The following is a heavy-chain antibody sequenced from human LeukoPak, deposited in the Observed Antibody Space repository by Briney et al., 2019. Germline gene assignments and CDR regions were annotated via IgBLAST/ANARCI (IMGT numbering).Heavy chain of an antibody. Sequence: GGSLRLSCAASGFTFSSYWMHWVRQAPGKGLVWVSRINSDGSSTSYADSVKGRFTISRDNSKNTLYLQMNSLRAEDTAVYYCAKAFGAGWYHHYWGQGTLVTVSS. CDR2: INSDGSST. CDR1: GFTFSSYW. D-gene: IGHD6-19*01. V-gene: IGHV3-74*01. J-gene: IGHJ4*02. CDR3: AKAFGAGWYHHY.